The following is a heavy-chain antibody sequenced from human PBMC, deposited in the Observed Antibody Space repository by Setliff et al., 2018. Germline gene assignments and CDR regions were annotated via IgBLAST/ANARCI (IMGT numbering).Heavy chain of an antibody. CDR3: RVWVDMIEVDS. V-gene: IGHV4-34*01. J-gene: IGHJ4*02. Sequence: SETLSLTCAVYGASFSGTYCSWIRQSPGKGLEWIGEINHTGSPNWIGEINHSGSPNYNPSLKSRVTMSVDTSKDQFSLKLTSVTAADTAVYYCRVWVDMIEVDSWAQGTLVTVS. CDR2: INHSGSP. CDR1: GASFSGTY. D-gene: IGHD3-22*01.